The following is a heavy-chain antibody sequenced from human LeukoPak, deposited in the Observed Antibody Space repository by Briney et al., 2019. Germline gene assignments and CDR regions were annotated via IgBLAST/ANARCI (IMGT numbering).Heavy chain of an antibody. CDR2: INHSGST. Sequence: PSETLSLTCAVYGGSFSGYYWSWIRQPPGKGLEWIGEINHSGSTNYNPSLKSRVTISVDTSKNQFSLKLSSVTAADTAVYYCARLRYCSSTSCYNVYDYYYYGMDVWGQGTTVTVSS. CDR1: GGSFSGYY. V-gene: IGHV4-34*01. J-gene: IGHJ6*02. CDR3: ARLRYCSSTSCYNVYDYYYYGMDV. D-gene: IGHD2-2*02.